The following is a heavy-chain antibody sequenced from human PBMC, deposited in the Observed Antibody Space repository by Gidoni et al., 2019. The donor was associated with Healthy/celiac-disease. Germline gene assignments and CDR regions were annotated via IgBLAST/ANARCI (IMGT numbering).Heavy chain of an antibody. CDR2: SYTSGST. J-gene: IGHJ4*02. V-gene: IGHV4-61*02. CDR3: ARVPTGGPGGYFDY. D-gene: IGHD7-27*01. Sequence: QVQLQESGPGLVKPSQTLSLTCTVPGGSISSGSYYWSWIRQPAGKGLEWIGRSYTSGSTNYNPSLKSRVTISVDTSKNQFSLKLSSVTAADTAVYYCARVPTGGPGGYFDYWGQGTLVTVSS. CDR1: GGSISSGSYY.